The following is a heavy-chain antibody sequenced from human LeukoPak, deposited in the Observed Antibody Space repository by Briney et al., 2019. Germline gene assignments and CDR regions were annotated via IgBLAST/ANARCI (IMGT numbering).Heavy chain of an antibody. CDR1: GASISSGGCS. J-gene: IGHJ5*02. D-gene: IGHD3-10*01. CDR2: IFHSGIT. Sequence: SQTLSLTCDVSGASISSGGCSWTWIRQPAGKGLEWIGYIFHSGITYYNPSLKSRVTMSVDRSKNQFSLKLSSVTAADTAVYYCARTYGSGSYGGVGLDPWGQGTLVTVSS. CDR3: ARTYGSGSYGGVGLDP. V-gene: IGHV4-30-2*01.